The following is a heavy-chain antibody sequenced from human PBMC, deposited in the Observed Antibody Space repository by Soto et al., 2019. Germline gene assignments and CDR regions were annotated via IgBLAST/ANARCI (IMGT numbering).Heavy chain of an antibody. CDR1: GFTFSSYS. J-gene: IGHJ3*02. CDR2: ISSSSSYI. CDR3: ARDSSSWYNAFDI. V-gene: IGHV3-21*01. D-gene: IGHD6-13*01. Sequence: SGGSLRLSCAASGFTFSSYSMNWVRQAPGKGLEWVSSISSSSSYIYYADSVKGRFTIPRDNAKNSLYLQMNSLRAEDTAVYYCARDSSSWYNAFDIWGQGTMVTVSS.